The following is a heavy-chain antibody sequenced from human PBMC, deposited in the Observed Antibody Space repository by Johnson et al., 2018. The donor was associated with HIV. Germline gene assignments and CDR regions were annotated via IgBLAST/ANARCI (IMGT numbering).Heavy chain of an antibody. V-gene: IGHV3-33*06. CDR2: IWYDGCNK. D-gene: IGHD3-10*01. CDR1: GFTFSSHG. J-gene: IGHJ3*01. Sequence: QVQLVESGGGVVQPGRSLRLSCAASGFTFSSHGMHWVRQAPGKGLEWVAVIWYDGCNKYYADSVKGRFTISRDNSKNTLYLQMNSLRAKDTAVYYCAKDLNYGSGPVDVWGQGTMVTVSS. CDR3: AKDLNYGSGPVDV.